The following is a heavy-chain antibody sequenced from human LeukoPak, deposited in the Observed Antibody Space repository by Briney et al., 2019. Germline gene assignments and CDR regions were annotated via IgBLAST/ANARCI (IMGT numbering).Heavy chain of an antibody. D-gene: IGHD4-23*01. Sequence: GSLRLSCAASGFTFSTYSLNWVRQAPGKGLEWLSHITITGTLYYADSVKGRFTVSRDNAENSLYLQMNSLRAEDTAVCYCASDYGGINRDYWGQGTLVTVSS. CDR3: ASDYGGINRDY. CDR2: ITITGTL. CDR1: GFTFSTYS. V-gene: IGHV3-48*01. J-gene: IGHJ4*02.